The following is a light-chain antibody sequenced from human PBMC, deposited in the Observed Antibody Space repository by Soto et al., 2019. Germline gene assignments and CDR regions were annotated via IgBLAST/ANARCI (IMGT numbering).Light chain of an antibody. Sequence: EIVMTQSPATLSVSPGEGAAVSCRASQSVSSNLAWYQQKPGQAPRVLIYGVSTRASGIPARFSGSGSGTEFTLTISRLEPEDFAVYYCQQYVSSPWAFGQGTKVDIK. V-gene: IGKV3-15*01. CDR1: QSVSSN. CDR2: GVS. J-gene: IGKJ1*01. CDR3: QQYVSSPWA.